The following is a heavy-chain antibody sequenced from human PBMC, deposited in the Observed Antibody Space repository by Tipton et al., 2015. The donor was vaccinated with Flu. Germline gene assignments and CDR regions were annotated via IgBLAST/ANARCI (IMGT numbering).Heavy chain of an antibody. CDR2: IDHSEIA. V-gene: IGHV4-34*01. CDR3: ARSFRVAVIGGLDV. J-gene: IGHJ6*02. D-gene: IGHD2/OR15-2a*01. CDR1: GGSFSGYN. Sequence: TLSLTCVVSGGSFSGYNGMWIRQRPGKGLEWIGEIDHSEIATYNPSLRGRVTISLDRSKNQLSLKVKSVTAADTAVYYCARSFRVAVIGGLDVWGQGTPVIVSS.